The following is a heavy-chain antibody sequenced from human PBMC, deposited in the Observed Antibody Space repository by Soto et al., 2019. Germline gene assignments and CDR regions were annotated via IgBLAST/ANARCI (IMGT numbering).Heavy chain of an antibody. Sequence: QVQLQESGPGLVKPSQTLSLTCTVSGGSISSSGFYWTWIRQHPGKGLEWIGYISYSGSTVYNPSLESRVTISVDTSKNQFSLNLSSVTAADTAVYYCARAAANIDYWGQGTLVTVSS. V-gene: IGHV4-31*03. CDR2: ISYSGST. J-gene: IGHJ4*02. CDR1: GGSISSSGFY. CDR3: ARAAANIDY. D-gene: IGHD2-2*01.